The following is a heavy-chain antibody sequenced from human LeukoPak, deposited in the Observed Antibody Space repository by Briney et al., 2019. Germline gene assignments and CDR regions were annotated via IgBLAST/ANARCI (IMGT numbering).Heavy chain of an antibody. J-gene: IGHJ4*02. CDR2: IYYSGST. CDR1: GGSISSYY. V-gene: IGHV4-59*01. CDR3: ARGGPGNRGTS. Sequence: SENLSLTCTVSGGSISSYYWSWIRQPPGKGLEWIGYIYYSGSTNYNPSLKSRVTISVDTSKNQFSLKLSSVTAADTAVYYCARGGPGNRGTSWGQGTLVTVSS. D-gene: IGHD3-10*01.